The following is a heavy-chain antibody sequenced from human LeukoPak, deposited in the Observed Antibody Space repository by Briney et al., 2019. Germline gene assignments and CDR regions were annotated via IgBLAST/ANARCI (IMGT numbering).Heavy chain of an antibody. D-gene: IGHD3-22*01. CDR1: GFTFSGYA. CDR3: AKDVDSSGYFDY. Sequence: GGSLRLSCAASGFTFSGYAMNWVRQAPGKGLEWVSAISGSGGSTYYVDSVKGRLTISRDNSKNTLYLQMNSLRAEDTAVYYCAKDVDSSGYFDYWGQGTLVTVSS. J-gene: IGHJ4*02. CDR2: ISGSGGST. V-gene: IGHV3-23*01.